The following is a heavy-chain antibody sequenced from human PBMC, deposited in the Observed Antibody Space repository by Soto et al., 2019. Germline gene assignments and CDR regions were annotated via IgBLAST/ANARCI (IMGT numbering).Heavy chain of an antibody. D-gene: IGHD6-13*01. V-gene: IGHV3-48*01. CDR1: GFTFSNYH. Sequence: EVQLVESGGGLVQPGGSLRLSCAASGFTFSNYHMNWVRQAPGKGLEWVSHISGSSNTIYYADSVKGRFTISRDNARNSLYLQMNSLRAEDTAVYYCASAGASGYSNRPGPWGQGTLVTASS. CDR2: ISGSSNTI. J-gene: IGHJ5*02. CDR3: ASAGASGYSNRPGP.